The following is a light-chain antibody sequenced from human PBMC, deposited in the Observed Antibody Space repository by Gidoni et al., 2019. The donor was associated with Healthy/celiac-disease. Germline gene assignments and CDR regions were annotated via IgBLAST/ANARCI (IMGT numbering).Light chain of an antibody. CDR3: LQDYNYPRT. CDR2: AAS. J-gene: IGKJ1*01. Sequence: AIQMTQSPSSLSASVGDRVTITCRASQGIRNDLGWYQQKPGKAPKLLIYAASSLQSGVPSRPSGSGSGTDFTRTISSLQPEDFATYYCLQDYNYPRTFXQXTKVEIK. CDR1: QGIRND. V-gene: IGKV1-6*01.